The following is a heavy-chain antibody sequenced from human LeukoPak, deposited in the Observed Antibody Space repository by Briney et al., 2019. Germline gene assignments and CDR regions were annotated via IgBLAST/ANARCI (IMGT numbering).Heavy chain of an antibody. D-gene: IGHD1-1*01. J-gene: IGHJ6*02. Sequence: ASVKVSCKASGYTFTGYYLHWVRQAPGQGLEWMGRIHPNSGATNYAQKLQGRVTMTTDTSTSTAYMELRSLRSDDTAVYYCARENWNDDYYYGMDVWGQGTTVTVSS. V-gene: IGHV1-2*06. CDR1: GYTFTGYY. CDR2: IHPNSGAT. CDR3: ARENWNDDYYYGMDV.